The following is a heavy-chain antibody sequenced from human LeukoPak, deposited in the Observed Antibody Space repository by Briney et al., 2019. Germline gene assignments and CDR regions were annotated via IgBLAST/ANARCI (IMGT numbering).Heavy chain of an antibody. V-gene: IGHV3-48*04. Sequence: GGSLRLSCAASGFTFSSCSMNWVRQAPGKGLEWVSYISSSSSTIYYADSVKGRFTISRDNAKNSLYLQMNSLRAEDTAVYYCAREIPRADYAFDIWGQGTMVTVST. CDR2: ISSSSSTI. CDR3: AREIPRADYAFDI. J-gene: IGHJ3*02. D-gene: IGHD3-16*01. CDR1: GFTFSSCS.